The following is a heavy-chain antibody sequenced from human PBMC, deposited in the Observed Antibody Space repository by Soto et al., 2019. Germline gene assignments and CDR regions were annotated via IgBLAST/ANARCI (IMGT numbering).Heavy chain of an antibody. J-gene: IGHJ6*02. CDR1: GFTFSIYW. CDR3: VRESQALFYHHGLDI. Sequence: DVQLVESGGGLGLPGGSLSLSCAASGFTFSIYWMHCVRQVPGKGLVCVLGISGDGTIANYADSVQRRFTITSDNANNTRYLQMNSLRDKNTAGYECVRESQALFYHHGLDIWGRGTTVTVSS. CDR2: ISGDGTIA. V-gene: IGHV3-74*01.